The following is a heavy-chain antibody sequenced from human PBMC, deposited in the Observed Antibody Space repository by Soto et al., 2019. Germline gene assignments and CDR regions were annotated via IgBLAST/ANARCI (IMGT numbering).Heavy chain of an antibody. Sequence: XGSLSLNCNVSGGLVNNARDWGWFRLAPGKGLEWIGSVYHSGTNYANPSLKSRVTMSVDTSKNQFSLRLNSVTAADTAIYYCAPNGVTLVRGGLDVWGHGTPVTVP. V-gene: IGHV4-39*01. CDR3: APNGVTLVRGGLDV. CDR1: GGLVNNARD. CDR2: VYHSGTN. J-gene: IGHJ6*02. D-gene: IGHD3-10*01.